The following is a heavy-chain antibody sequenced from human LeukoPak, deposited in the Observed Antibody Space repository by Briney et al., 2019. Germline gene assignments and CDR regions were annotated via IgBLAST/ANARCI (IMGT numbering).Heavy chain of an antibody. Sequence: GASVKVSCKASGYTFTSYYMHWVRQAPGQGLEWMEWIHPNSGGTNYAHKFQGRVTMTRDTSINTAYMELSRLRSDDTAMYYCAREFIGRGYSYASHDAFDIWGQGTMVTVSS. J-gene: IGHJ3*02. CDR1: GYTFTSYY. CDR3: AREFIGRGYSYASHDAFDI. CDR2: IHPNSGGT. D-gene: IGHD5-12*01. V-gene: IGHV1-2*07.